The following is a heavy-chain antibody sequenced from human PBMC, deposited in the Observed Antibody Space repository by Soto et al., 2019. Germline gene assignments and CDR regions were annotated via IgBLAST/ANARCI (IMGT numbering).Heavy chain of an antibody. J-gene: IGHJ5*02. V-gene: IGHV4-39*01. CDR2: IYYSGST. Sequence: QLQLQESGPGLVKPSETLSLTCTVSGGSISSSSYYWGWIRQPPGKGLEWIGSIYYSGSTYYNPSLKSRVTISVDTSKTQFSLKLSSVTAADTAVYYCARLPSIAALRKPYNWFDPWGQGTLVTVSS. CDR3: ARLPSIAALRKPYNWFDP. CDR1: GGSISSSSYY. D-gene: IGHD6-6*01.